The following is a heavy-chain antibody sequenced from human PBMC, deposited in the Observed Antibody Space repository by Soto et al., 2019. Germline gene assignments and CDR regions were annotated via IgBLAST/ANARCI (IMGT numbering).Heavy chain of an antibody. CDR3: AKDWAGDYYDSSGPLDY. V-gene: IGHV3-23*01. CDR1: GFTFSTYA. D-gene: IGHD3-22*01. CDR2: ISGSGGRT. Sequence: GGSLRLSCAASGFTFSTYAMTWVRQAPGKGLEWVSAISGSGGRTYYADSVKGRFTISRDNSKNMVYLQMNSLRAEDTAVYYCAKDWAGDYYDSSGPLDYRGQGMLVTVSS. J-gene: IGHJ4*02.